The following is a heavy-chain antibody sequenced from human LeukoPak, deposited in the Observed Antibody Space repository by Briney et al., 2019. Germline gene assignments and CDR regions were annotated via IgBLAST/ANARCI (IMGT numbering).Heavy chain of an antibody. CDR2: IKQEGSET. CDR1: GFTFTTYW. CDR3: ARTLDYGANSRVTYAFDI. D-gene: IGHD4-23*01. J-gene: IGHJ3*02. Sequence: GGSLRLSCAASGFTFTTYWMTWVRQAPGKGLEWVASIKQEGSETSYVGSVKGRFTISRDNSKNTLYLQMDSLRPEDMAVYYCARTLDYGANSRVTYAFDIWGQGTMVTVSS. V-gene: IGHV3-7*01.